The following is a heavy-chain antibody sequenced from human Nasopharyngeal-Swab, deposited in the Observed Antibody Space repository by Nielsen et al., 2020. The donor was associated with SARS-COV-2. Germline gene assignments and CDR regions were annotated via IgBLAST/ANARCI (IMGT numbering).Heavy chain of an antibody. V-gene: IGHV3-23*01. D-gene: IGHD6-19*01. J-gene: IGHJ3*02. Sequence: VRQAPGKGLEWVSSISSSSSYTYYADSVKGRFTISRDNSKNTLYLQMNSLRAEDTAVYYCAKDRKQWLVTRSAFDIWGQGTMVTVSS. CDR2: ISSSSSYT. CDR3: AKDRKQWLVTRSAFDI.